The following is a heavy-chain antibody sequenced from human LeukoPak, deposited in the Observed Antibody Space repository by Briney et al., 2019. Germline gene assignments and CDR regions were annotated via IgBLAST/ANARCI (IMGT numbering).Heavy chain of an antibody. D-gene: IGHD6-19*01. Sequence: GGFLRLSCAASGFTVSSNYMSWVRQAPGKGLEWVSLIYSGGSTYYADSVKGRFTISRDNSKNTLYLQMNSLRAEDTAVYYCARVVISSGWYKSPTHYFDYWGQGTLVTVSS. CDR3: ARVVISSGWYKSPTHYFDY. J-gene: IGHJ4*02. CDR2: IYSGGST. CDR1: GFTVSSNY. V-gene: IGHV3-53*01.